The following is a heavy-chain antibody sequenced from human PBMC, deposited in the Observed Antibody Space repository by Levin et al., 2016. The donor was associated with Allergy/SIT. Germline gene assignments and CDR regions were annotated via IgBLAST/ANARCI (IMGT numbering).Heavy chain of an antibody. CDR3: ARSFRYYGSNYFDY. D-gene: IGHD3-10*01. J-gene: IGHJ4*02. V-gene: IGHV3-53*01. Sequence: WIRQPPGKGLEWVSVIYSGGSTYYADSVKGRFTISRDNSKNTLYLQMNSLRAEDTAVYYCARSFRYYGSNYFDYWGQGTLVTVSS. CDR2: IYSGGST.